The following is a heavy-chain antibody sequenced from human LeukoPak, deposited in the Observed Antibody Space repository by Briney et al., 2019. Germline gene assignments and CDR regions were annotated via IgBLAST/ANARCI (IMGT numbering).Heavy chain of an antibody. V-gene: IGHV1-18*04. CDR1: GYTFTSYG. CDR2: ISAYNGNT. J-gene: IGHJ4*02. CDR3: ARDRLYYYGSGSDY. D-gene: IGHD3-10*01. Sequence: GASVKVPCKASGYTFTSYGISWVRQAPGQGLEWMGWISAYNGNTNYAQKLQGRVTMTTDTSTSTAYMELRSLRSDDTAVYYCARDRLYYYGSGSDYWGQGTLVTVSS.